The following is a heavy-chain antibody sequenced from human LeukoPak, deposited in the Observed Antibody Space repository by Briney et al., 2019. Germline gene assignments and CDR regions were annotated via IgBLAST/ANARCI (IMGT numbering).Heavy chain of an antibody. CDR1: AATFSSYW. J-gene: IGHJ4*02. V-gene: IGHV3-74*01. D-gene: IGHD3-10*01. CDR2: INSDGSST. Sequence: PGGSLRLSCAASAATFSSYWMHWVRQAPGKGLVWVSHINSDGSSTSYADAVKGRFTISRDNAKNTLYLQMNSLRAEDTAVYYCARGNYYGQDYWGQGTLVTVSS. CDR3: ARGNYYGQDY.